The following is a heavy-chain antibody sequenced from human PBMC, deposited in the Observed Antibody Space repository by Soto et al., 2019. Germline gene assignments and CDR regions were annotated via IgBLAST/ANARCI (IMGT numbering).Heavy chain of an antibody. CDR2: FDPEDGET. D-gene: IGHD3-22*01. Sequence: ASVKVSCKVSGYTLTELSMHWVRQAPGKGLEWMGGFDPEDGETIYAQKFQGRVTMTEDTSTDTAYMELSSLRSEDTAVYYCATSMIVVVPYYFDYWGQGTLVTVSS. CDR1: GYTLTELS. J-gene: IGHJ4*02. V-gene: IGHV1-24*01. CDR3: ATSMIVVVPYYFDY.